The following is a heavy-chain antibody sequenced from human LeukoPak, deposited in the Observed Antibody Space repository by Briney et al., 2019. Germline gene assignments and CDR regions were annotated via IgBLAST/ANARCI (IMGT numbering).Heavy chain of an antibody. CDR1: GFTFSSYS. V-gene: IGHV3-21*01. CDR2: ISSSSSYI. J-gene: IGHJ4*02. Sequence: PGGSLRLSCAASGFTFSSYSMNWGRQAPGKGLEWVSYISSSSSYIYYADSVKGRFTISRDNAKNSLYLQMNSLRAEDTAVYYCARGGAVKWLLTGNYWGQGTLVTVSS. CDR3: ARGGAVKWLLTGNY. D-gene: IGHD3-22*01.